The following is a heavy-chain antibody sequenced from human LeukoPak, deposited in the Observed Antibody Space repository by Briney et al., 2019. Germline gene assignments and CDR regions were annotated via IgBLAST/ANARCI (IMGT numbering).Heavy chain of an antibody. Sequence: RASVKVSCKASGYTFTSYYMNCLRRAPGQGLEWMGWINPNSGCTNYAQKFQGRITMTRDTSISTAYMELSRLRSDDTAVYYCARDLRLNYYGSGSYLRPDAFDIWGQGTMGTVSS. CDR3: ARDLRLNYYGSGSYLRPDAFDI. CDR1: GYTFTSYY. CDR2: INPNSGCT. J-gene: IGHJ3*02. V-gene: IGHV1-2*02. D-gene: IGHD3-10*01.